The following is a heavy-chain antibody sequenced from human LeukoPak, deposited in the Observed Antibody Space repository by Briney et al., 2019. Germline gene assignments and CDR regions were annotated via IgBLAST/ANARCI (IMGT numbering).Heavy chain of an antibody. CDR2: ISAYNGNT. CDR3: ARGYSSSWYMGLYFDY. CDR1: GYTFTNYG. V-gene: IGHV1-18*01. J-gene: IGHJ4*02. D-gene: IGHD6-13*01. Sequence: GASVKVSCKASGYTFTNYGISWVRQAPGQGLEWMGWISAYNGNTNYAQKLQGRVTMTTDTSTSTAYTELRSLRSDDTAVYYCARGYSSSWYMGLYFDYWGQGTLVTVSS.